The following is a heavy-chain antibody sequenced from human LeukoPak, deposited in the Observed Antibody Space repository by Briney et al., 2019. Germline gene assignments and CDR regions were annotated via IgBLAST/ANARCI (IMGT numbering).Heavy chain of an antibody. Sequence: SQTLSLTCTVSGGSISSGSYYWSWIRQPAGKGLEWIGRIYTSGSTNYNPSLKSRVTISVDTSKNQFSLKLSSVTAADTAVYYCARAPDILTGYYYFDYWGQGTLVTVSS. CDR3: ARAPDILTGYYYFDY. J-gene: IGHJ4*02. D-gene: IGHD3-9*01. CDR2: IYTSGST. V-gene: IGHV4-61*02. CDR1: GGSISSGSYY.